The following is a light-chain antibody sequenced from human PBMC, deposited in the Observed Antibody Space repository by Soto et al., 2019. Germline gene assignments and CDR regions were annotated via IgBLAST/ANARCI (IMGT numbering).Light chain of an antibody. Sequence: EIVMTQSPATLSVSPGERATLSCRASQSVSSNLAWYQQKPGQAPRLLIYGASTRATGIPARFSGSGSGTEFTLTISSLHSEDFAVYYCQHYNNWSTFGQGTRLEIK. CDR2: GAS. CDR3: QHYNNWST. J-gene: IGKJ5*01. CDR1: QSVSSN. V-gene: IGKV3-15*01.